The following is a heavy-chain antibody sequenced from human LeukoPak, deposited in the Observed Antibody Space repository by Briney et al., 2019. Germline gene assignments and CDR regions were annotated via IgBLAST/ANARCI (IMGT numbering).Heavy chain of an antibody. V-gene: IGHV3-30-3*02. Sequence: PGGSLRLSCAASGFTFSSYAMHWVRQAPGKGLEWVAVISYDGSNKYYADSVKGRFTISRDNSKNTLYLQMNSLRAEDTAVYYCTKNPTPPGYFDYWGQGILVTVSS. CDR2: ISYDGSNK. D-gene: IGHD4-11*01. CDR3: TKNPTPPGYFDY. J-gene: IGHJ4*02. CDR1: GFTFSSYA.